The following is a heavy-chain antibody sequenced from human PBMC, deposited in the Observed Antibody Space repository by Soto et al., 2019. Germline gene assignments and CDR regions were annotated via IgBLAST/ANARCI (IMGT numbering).Heavy chain of an antibody. J-gene: IGHJ4*02. Sequence: QLQLQESGPGLVKPSETLSLTCTVSGGSISSSSYYWAWIRQPPGKGLEWITTLYYSGSTYYNPSLKSRVTISVDTSKNQFSLKLSSVTAADTAVYYCARRPRGYFGYWGQGTLVTVSS. V-gene: IGHV4-39*01. CDR3: ARRPRGYFGY. CDR2: LYYSGST. D-gene: IGHD6-13*01. CDR1: GGSISSSSYY.